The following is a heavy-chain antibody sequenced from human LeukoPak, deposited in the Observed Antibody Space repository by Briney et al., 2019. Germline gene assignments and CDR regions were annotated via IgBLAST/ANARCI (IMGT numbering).Heavy chain of an antibody. CDR2: IIPIFGTA. CDR3: ARGYYYGSGSSPNSSDY. Sequence: GASVKVSCKASGGTFSSYAISWVRQAPGQGLEWMGGIIPIFGTANYAQKFQGRVTITADESTSTAYMELSSLRSEDTAVYYCARGYYYGSGSSPNSSDYWGQGTLVTVSS. CDR1: GGTFSSYA. V-gene: IGHV1-69*13. D-gene: IGHD3-10*01. J-gene: IGHJ4*02.